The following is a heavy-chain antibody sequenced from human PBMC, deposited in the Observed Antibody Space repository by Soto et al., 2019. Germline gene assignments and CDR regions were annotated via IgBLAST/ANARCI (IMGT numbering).Heavy chain of an antibody. J-gene: IGHJ5*02. D-gene: IGHD6-6*01. Sequence: SVKVSCKASGGTFSSYAISWVRQAPGQGLEWMGGIIPIFGTANYAQKFQGRVTITADESTSTAYMELSSLRSEDTAVYYCARGALIIAAHTEEWSDPWGQGTLVTVSS. CDR1: GGTFSSYA. CDR2: IIPIFGTA. V-gene: IGHV1-69*13. CDR3: ARGALIIAAHTEEWSDP.